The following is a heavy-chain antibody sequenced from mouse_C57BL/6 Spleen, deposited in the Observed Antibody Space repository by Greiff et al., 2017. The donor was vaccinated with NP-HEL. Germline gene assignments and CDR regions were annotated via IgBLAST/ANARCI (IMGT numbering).Heavy chain of an antibody. CDR2: IHPNSGST. CDR3: ARIDYDYDGTSYYYAMDY. CDR1: GYTFTSYW. V-gene: IGHV1-64*01. Sequence: QVQLQQPGAELVKPRASVKLSCKASGYTFTSYWMHWVKQRPGQGLEWIGMIHPNSGSTNYNEKFKSKATLTVDKSSSTAYMQLSSLTSEDSAVYYCARIDYDYDGTSYYYAMDYWGQGTSVTVSS. J-gene: IGHJ4*01. D-gene: IGHD2-4*01.